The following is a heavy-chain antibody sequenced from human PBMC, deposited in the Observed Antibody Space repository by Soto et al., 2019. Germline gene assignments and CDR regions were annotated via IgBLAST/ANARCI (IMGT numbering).Heavy chain of an antibody. CDR1: GFTFSTSS. V-gene: IGHV3-23*01. D-gene: IGHD2-21*01. CDR2: ISNTGRTT. Sequence: GGSLRLSCAASGFTFSTSSMSWVRQPPGKGLEWVSVISNTGRTTYYADSVNGRFTISRDNSKNTLYLHLNSLRAEDTAVYYCAKDSVRISYSALWGQGALVTVSS. J-gene: IGHJ4*02. CDR3: AKDSVRISYSAL.